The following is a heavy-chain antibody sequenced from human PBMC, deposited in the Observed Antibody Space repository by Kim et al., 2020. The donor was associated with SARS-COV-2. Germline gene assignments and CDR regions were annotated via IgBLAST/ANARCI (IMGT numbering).Heavy chain of an antibody. D-gene: IGHD5-12*01. J-gene: IGHJ4*02. CDR3: TTDPQKGGEMATTPQDY. Sequence: GGSLRLSCAASGFTFSNAWMSWVRQAPGKGLEWVGRIKSKTDGGTTDYAATAKGRSTISRDDSKNTLYLQMNSLKTEDTAVYYCTTDPQKGGEMATTPQDYCGQGTLVTVSS. CDR1: GFTFSNAW. CDR2: IKSKTDGGTT. V-gene: IGHV3-15*01.